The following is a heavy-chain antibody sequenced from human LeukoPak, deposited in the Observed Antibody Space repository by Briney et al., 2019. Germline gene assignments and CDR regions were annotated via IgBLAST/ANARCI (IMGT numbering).Heavy chain of an antibody. Sequence: PSETLSLTCTVSGGSISSSSYYWSWIRQPPGKGLEWIGYIYYSGSTNYNPSLKSRVTISVDTSKNQFSLKLSSVTAADTAVYYCARRGYCSGGSCYGSGMDVWGQGTTVTVSS. CDR3: ARRGYCSGGSCYGSGMDV. V-gene: IGHV4-61*05. CDR1: GGSISSSSYY. CDR2: IYYSGST. J-gene: IGHJ6*02. D-gene: IGHD2-15*01.